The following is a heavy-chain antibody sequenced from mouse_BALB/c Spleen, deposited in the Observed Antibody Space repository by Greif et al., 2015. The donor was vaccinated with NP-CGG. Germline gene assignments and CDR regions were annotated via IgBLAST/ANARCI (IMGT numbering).Heavy chain of an antibody. Sequence: EVQVVESGGDLVKPGGSLKLSCAASGSTFSSYGMSWVRRTPDKRLEWVATISSGGSYTYYPDSVKGRFTISRDNAKNTLYLQMSSLKSEDTAMYYCARQREFDYWGQGTTLTVSS. CDR2: ISSGGSYT. CDR3: ARQREFDY. CDR1: GSTFSSYG. V-gene: IGHV5-6*01. J-gene: IGHJ2*01.